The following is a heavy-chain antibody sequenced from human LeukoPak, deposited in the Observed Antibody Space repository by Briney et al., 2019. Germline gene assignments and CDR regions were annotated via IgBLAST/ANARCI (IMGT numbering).Heavy chain of an antibody. Sequence: SETLSLTCTVSGGSISSYYWSWIRQPAGKGLEWIGRIYTSGSTNYNPSLKSRVTMSVDTSKNQFSLKLSSVTAADTAVYYCAREGRYVLLWFGEPYWFDPWGQGTLVTVS. CDR2: IYTSGST. CDR1: GGSISSYY. D-gene: IGHD3-10*01. CDR3: AREGRYVLLWFGEPYWFDP. V-gene: IGHV4-4*07. J-gene: IGHJ5*02.